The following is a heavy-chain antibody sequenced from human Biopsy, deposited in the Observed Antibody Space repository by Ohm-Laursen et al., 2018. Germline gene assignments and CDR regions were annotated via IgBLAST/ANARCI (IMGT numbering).Heavy chain of an antibody. J-gene: IGHJ5*02. D-gene: IGHD3-22*01. CDR2: IFNSANT. CDR3: ARGDYFDSNGYFWYDP. V-gene: IGHV4-31*01. Sequence: TLSLTCTVSGGSISSGGSYCSWIRQRPGKGLEWIGYIFNSANTYYNPSLKNLITISGDTSKNQFSLKLNSVTAADTAVYYCARGDYFDSNGYFWYDPWGQGTLVTVSS. CDR1: GGSISSGGSY.